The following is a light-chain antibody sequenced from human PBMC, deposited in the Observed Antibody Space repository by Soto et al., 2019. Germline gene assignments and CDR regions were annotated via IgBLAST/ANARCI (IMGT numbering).Light chain of an antibody. CDR2: GNS. CDR3: QSYDSSLSAVI. J-gene: IGLJ2*01. V-gene: IGLV1-40*01. CDR1: SSNIGAGYD. Sequence: QPVLTQPPSVSGAPGQRVTISCTGNSSNIGAGYDVHWYQQLPRTAPKLLIYGNSNRPSGVPDRFSGSKSGTSASLAITGLQAEDEADYYCQSYDSSLSAVIFAGGTKLTVL.